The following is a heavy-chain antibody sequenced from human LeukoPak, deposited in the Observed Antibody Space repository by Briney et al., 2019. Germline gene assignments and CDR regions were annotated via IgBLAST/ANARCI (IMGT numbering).Heavy chain of an antibody. J-gene: IGHJ4*02. CDR1: EFTFSNYG. V-gene: IGHV3-23*01. Sequence: GGSLRLSCAASEFTFSNYGMTWVRQAPGKGLEWVSSISTSGGSTYYADSVKGRFTISRDNSRNTVYLQMNSLRAEDTAVYYCARGDTTMVDFDYWGQGTLVTVSS. CDR3: ARGDTTMVDFDY. CDR2: ISTSGGST. D-gene: IGHD5-18*01.